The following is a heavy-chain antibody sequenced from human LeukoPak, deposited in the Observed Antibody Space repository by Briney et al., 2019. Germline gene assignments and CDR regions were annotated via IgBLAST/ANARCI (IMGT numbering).Heavy chain of an antibody. V-gene: IGHV3-23*01. D-gene: IGHD6-19*01. CDR1: GFTFSRFA. CDR2: ISGTGSST. CDR3: AKKIKAAHYSSGCFDY. Sequence: GGSLRLSCVASGFTFSRFAMSWVRQAPGKGLEWVSGISGTGSSTYYADSVKGRLTVSRDNSKNTLYLQMHSLRADDTAVYYCAKKIKAAHYSSGCFDYWGQGALVTVSS. J-gene: IGHJ4*02.